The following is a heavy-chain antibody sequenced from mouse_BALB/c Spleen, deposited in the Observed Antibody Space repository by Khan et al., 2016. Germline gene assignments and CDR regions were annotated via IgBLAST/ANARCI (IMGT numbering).Heavy chain of an antibody. CDR2: ISYDGSN. CDR3: VRWDFGSSRYYFDY. D-gene: IGHD1-1*01. Sequence: VQLKESGPGLVKPSQSLSLTCSVSGYSITSGYYWNWIRQFPGNKLEWMGYISYDGSNNYNPSLKNRFSITRDTSRNQLFLKLKSVTTEDTATYYCVRWDFGSSRYYFDYWGQGTTLTVAS. V-gene: IGHV3-6*02. J-gene: IGHJ2*01. CDR1: GYSITSGYY.